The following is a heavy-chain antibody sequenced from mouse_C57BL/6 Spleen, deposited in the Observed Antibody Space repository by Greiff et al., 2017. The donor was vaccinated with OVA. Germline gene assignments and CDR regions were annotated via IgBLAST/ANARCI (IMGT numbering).Heavy chain of an antibody. CDR2: ISSGSSTI. D-gene: IGHD1-1*01. CDR3: ARGLLRWYVDV. J-gene: IGHJ1*03. V-gene: IGHV5-17*01. CDR1: GFTFSDYG. Sequence: DVQLVESGGGLVKPGGSLKLSCAASGFTFSDYGMHWVRQAPEKGLEWVAYISSGSSTIYYADTVKGRFTISRDNATNTLFLQRTSLRSKDTAMYYCARGLLRWYVDVGGTGTTVTVSS.